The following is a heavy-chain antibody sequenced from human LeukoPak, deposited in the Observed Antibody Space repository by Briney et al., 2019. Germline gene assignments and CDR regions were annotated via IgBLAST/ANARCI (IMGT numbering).Heavy chain of an antibody. J-gene: IGHJ5*02. CDR1: GGTFSSYA. CDR3: ARSDGNWFDP. D-gene: IGHD2-8*01. CDR2: IIPIFGTA. V-gene: IGHV1-69*05. Sequence: SVKVSCKASGGTFSSYAVSWVRQAPGQGLEWMGRIIPIFGTANYAQKFQGRVTITTDESTSTAYMELSSLRSEDTAVYYCARSDGNWFDPWGQGTLVTVSS.